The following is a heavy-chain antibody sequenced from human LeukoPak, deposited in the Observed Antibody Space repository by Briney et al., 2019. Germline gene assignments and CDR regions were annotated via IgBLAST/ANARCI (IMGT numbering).Heavy chain of an antibody. V-gene: IGHV3-53*01. CDR2: IYSGGST. Sequence: GGSLRLSCAASGFTVSSNYMSWVRQAPGKGLEWVLVIYSGGSTYYADSVKGRFTISRDNSKNTLYLQMNSLRAEDTAVYYCARDYYYDSSGPTWGQGTLVTVSS. CDR3: ARDYYYDSSGPT. J-gene: IGHJ5*02. CDR1: GFTVSSNY. D-gene: IGHD3-22*01.